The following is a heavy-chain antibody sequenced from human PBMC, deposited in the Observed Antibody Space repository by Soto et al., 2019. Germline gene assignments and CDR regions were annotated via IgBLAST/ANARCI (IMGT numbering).Heavy chain of an antibody. V-gene: IGHV1-69*06. J-gene: IGHJ6*02. Sequence: SVKVSCKASGGTFSSYAISWVRQAPGQGLEWMGGIIPIFGTANYAQKFQGRVTITADKSTSTAYMELSSLRSEDTAVYYCARDDSGSPRVYYYYYGMDVWGQGTTVTVSS. CDR1: GGTFSSYA. D-gene: IGHD6-6*01. CDR3: ARDDSGSPRVYYYYYGMDV. CDR2: IIPIFGTA.